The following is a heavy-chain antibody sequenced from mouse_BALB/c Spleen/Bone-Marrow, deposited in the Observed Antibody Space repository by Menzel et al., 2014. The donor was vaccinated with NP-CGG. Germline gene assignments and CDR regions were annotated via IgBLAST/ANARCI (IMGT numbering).Heavy chain of an antibody. CDR3: ARGTTALRYFDA. Sequence: EVMLAESGGGLVQPGGARKLSCAASGFTFSSFGMHWIRQAPEKGLEWVAYVNGGSNTIYYADTVKGRFTISRDNPKNTLFLQMTSLRSEDTAMYFCARGTTALRYFDAWGAGTTVTVSS. D-gene: IGHD1-2*01. V-gene: IGHV5-17*02. CDR2: VNGGSNTI. CDR1: GFTFSSFG. J-gene: IGHJ1*01.